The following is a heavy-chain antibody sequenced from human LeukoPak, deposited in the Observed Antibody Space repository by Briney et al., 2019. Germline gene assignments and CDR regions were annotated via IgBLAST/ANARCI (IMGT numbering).Heavy chain of an antibody. CDR1: GFTFSTYS. Sequence: GGSLRLSCAASGFTFSTYSMNWVRQAPGKGLEWVSSISSSSSYIYYADSVKGRFTISRDNAKNTLHLQMNSLRAEDSAVYYCARSGTYKGLDYWGQGTLVTVSS. J-gene: IGHJ4*02. D-gene: IGHD1-26*01. V-gene: IGHV3-21*01. CDR3: ARSGTYKGLDY. CDR2: ISSSSSYI.